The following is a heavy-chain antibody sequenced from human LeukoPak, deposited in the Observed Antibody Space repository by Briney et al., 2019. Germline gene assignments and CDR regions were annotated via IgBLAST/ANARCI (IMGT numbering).Heavy chain of an antibody. CDR3: ARGACARCAFDI. J-gene: IGHJ3*02. Sequence: GGSLRLSCVASGFTFSDHWMTWVRQAPGQGLEWVANIKKDGSETNYVDSVKGRFSISRDNAKNSLFLQVNSLRAEDTALYCCARGACARCAFDIRGQGTMVTVSS. CDR2: IKKDGSET. CDR1: GFTFSDHW. V-gene: IGHV3-7*01.